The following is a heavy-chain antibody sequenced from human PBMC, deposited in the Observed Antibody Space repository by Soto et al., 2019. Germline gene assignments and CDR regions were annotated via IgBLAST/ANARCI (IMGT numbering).Heavy chain of an antibody. CDR1: GGSFSNYA. Sequence: QVHLVQSGAEVKKPGSSVRVSCKASGGSFSNYAVTWVRQAPGQRLEWMGGITPMFGMANYAQKFQGRVTLTADESTGRAYMELSSLRSDDTATYYCASDRHHSGFEDWGQGTLVTVSS. J-gene: IGHJ4*02. CDR2: ITPMFGMA. CDR3: ASDRHHSGFED. V-gene: IGHV1-69*01.